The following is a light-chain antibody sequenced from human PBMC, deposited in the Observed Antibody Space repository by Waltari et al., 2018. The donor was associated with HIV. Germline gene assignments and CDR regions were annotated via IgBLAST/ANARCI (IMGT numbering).Light chain of an antibody. CDR3: CSYAGTNTLI. J-gene: IGLJ2*01. V-gene: IGLV2-11*01. CDR2: DVS. CDR1: SPAVGGHNS. Sequence: QSALTQPRSVSGSPGQSVTISCTGTSPAVGGHNSSSWYQLHPGKAPKLIIHDVSHWASGVPDRFSGSKYGNTASLTISGLQAEDEADYYCCSYAGTNTLIFGGGTKVTVL.